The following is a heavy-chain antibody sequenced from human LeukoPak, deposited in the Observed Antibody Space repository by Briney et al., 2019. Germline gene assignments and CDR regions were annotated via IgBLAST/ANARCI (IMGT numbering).Heavy chain of an antibody. V-gene: IGHV1-18*01. CDR3: ARDKVPLLWFGGLLYPAFDY. CDR1: GYTFTSYG. J-gene: IGHJ4*02. Sequence: ASVKVSCKASGYTFTSYGISWVRQAPGQGLEWMGWISAYNGNTNYAQKLQGRVTMTTDTSTSTAYMELRSLRSDDTAVYYCARDKVPLLWFGGLLYPAFDYWGQGTLVTVSS. D-gene: IGHD3-10*01. CDR2: ISAYNGNT.